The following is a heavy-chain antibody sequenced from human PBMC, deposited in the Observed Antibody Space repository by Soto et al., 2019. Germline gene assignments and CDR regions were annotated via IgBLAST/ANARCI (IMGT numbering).Heavy chain of an antibody. D-gene: IGHD2-8*02. CDR2: ISAYNGST. CDR3: ARVMTLSRQVLWGFYYGFDV. J-gene: IGHJ6*02. CDR1: GYTFTSYG. Sequence: ASVKVSCKTSGYTFTSYGISWVRQAPGQGLEWMGWISAYNGSTNYAQKLQGRVTMTTDTSTSTAYMELRRLRSDDTAVYYFARVMTLSRQVLWGFYYGFDVWGQGTTVTVSS. V-gene: IGHV1-18*01.